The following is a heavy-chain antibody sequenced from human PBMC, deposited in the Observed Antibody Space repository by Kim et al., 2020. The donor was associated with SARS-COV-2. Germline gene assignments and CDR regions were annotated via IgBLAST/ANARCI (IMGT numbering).Heavy chain of an antibody. D-gene: IGHD3-9*01. CDR1: GGSISSSSYY. J-gene: IGHJ4*02. CDR2: IYYSGST. CDR3: ARQVIEGITIFWHGPSPKPNFDY. Sequence: SETLSLTCTVSGGSISSSSYYWGWIRQPPGKGLEWIGSIYYSGSTYYNPSLKSRVTISVDTSKNQFSLKLSSVTAADTAVYYCARQVIEGITIFWHGPSPKPNFDYWGQGTLVTVSS. V-gene: IGHV4-39*01.